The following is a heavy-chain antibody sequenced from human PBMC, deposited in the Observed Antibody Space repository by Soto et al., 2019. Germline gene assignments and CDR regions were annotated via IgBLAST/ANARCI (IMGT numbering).Heavy chain of an antibody. V-gene: IGHV4-30-2*01. Sequence: QLQLQESGSGLVEPSQTLSLTCAVSGGSISSGGYSWSWIRQPPGKGLEWIGYIYHSGSTYYNPSLKSRVTISVDRSKNQFSLKLSSVTAADTAVYYCARAEPGTGNWFDPWGQGTLVTVSS. D-gene: IGHD1-1*01. CDR3: ARAEPGTGNWFDP. J-gene: IGHJ5*02. CDR1: GGSISSGGYS. CDR2: IYHSGST.